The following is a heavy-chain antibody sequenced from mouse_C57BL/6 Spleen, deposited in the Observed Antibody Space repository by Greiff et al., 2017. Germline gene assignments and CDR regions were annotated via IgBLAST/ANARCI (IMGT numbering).Heavy chain of an antibody. CDR1: GYAFSSYW. CDR2: IYPGDGDT. V-gene: IGHV1-80*01. CDR3: ARAEPPPTGFAY. Sequence: QVQLQQSGAELVKPGASVKISCKASGYAFSSYWMNWVKQRPGKGLEWIGQIYPGDGDTNYNGKFKGKATLTADKSPSTAYMQLSSLTSEDSAVYFCARAEPPPTGFAYWGQGTLVTVSA. J-gene: IGHJ3*01.